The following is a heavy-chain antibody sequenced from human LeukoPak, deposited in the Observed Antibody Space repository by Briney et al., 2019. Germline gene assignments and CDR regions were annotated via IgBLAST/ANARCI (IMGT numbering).Heavy chain of an antibody. J-gene: IGHJ4*02. D-gene: IGHD6-13*01. V-gene: IGHV3-21*04. CDR3: ARDRDSSAPLDY. Sequence: PGGSLRLSCAASGFTFGTYSMDWVRQAPGKGLEWVSSSSSSSSYKYYADSVKGRFTISRDNAKNSLCLQMNSLRAEDTAVYYCARDRDSSAPLDYWGQGTLVTVSS. CDR1: GFTFGTYS. CDR2: SSSSSSYK.